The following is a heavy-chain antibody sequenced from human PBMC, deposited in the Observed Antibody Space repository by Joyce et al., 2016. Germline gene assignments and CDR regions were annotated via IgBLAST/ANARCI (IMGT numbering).Heavy chain of an antibody. J-gene: IGHJ5*02. CDR3: ARLRLGEGGPNWFDL. V-gene: IGHV3-7*01. CDR2: INEDGSEI. Sequence: EVHLVESGGGLVQPGGSLRLSCTASEFTFSTSWLTWVRQAPGKVLGWVANINEDGSEIYFVDSLKGRFTVSRDNAKSSLYLQMHSLRVEDTAVYFCARLRLGEGGPNWFDLWGQGTLVTVSS. D-gene: IGHD3-3*01. CDR1: EFTFSTSW.